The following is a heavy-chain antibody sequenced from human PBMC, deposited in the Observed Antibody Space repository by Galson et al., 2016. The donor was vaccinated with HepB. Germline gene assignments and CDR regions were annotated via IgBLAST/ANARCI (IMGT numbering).Heavy chain of an antibody. CDR1: GFSLTTSGVG. J-gene: IGHJ3*02. Sequence: PALVKPTQTLTLTCTFSGFSLTTSGVGVGWIRQPPGKALEWLALTYWDDDKRYSPSLESRLTINKDTSKNQVVLILTNMDPVDTATYYCAHSDWGSNAFDIGAQGTMVTVPS. D-gene: IGHD7-27*01. CDR3: AHSDWGSNAFDI. CDR2: TYWDDDK. V-gene: IGHV2-5*02.